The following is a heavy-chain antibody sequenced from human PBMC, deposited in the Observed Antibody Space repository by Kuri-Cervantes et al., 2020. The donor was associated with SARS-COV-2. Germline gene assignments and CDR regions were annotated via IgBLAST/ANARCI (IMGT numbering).Heavy chain of an antibody. D-gene: IGHD4-17*01. CDR3: ARVDYAGNYYYYGMYV. J-gene: IGHJ6*02. V-gene: IGHV4-31*03. CDR1: GGSISSGGYY. Sequence: SETLSLTCTVSGGSISSGGYYWSWIRQHPGKGLEWIGYIYYSGSTYYNPSLKSRVTISVDTSKNQFSLKLTSVTAADTAVYYCARVDYAGNYYYYGMYVWGQGTTVTVSS. CDR2: IYYSGST.